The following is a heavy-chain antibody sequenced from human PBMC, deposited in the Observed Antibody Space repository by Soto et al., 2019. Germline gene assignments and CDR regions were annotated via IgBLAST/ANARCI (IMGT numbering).Heavy chain of an antibody. CDR3: TTGRDGYKRADY. CDR2: ISSGSSYI. Sequence: GGSLRLSCAASGFTFSSYWMTWVRQAPGKGLEWVSSISSGSSYIYYADSLKGRFTISRDNAKNSMYLQMDSLRVDDTAVYYCTTGRDGYKRADYWGQGTQVTVSS. J-gene: IGHJ4*02. D-gene: IGHD5-12*01. V-gene: IGHV3-21*06. CDR1: GFTFSSYW.